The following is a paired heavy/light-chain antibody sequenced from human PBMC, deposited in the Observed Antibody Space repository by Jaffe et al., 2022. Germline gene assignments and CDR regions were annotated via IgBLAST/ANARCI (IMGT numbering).Light chain of an antibody. CDR3: MQGIHLPLFT. Sequence: DIVMTQTPLSLSVTPGQPASISCKSSQSLLHSDGKTYLYWYLQKPGQSPQLLIYEVSSRFSGVPDRFSGSGSGTDFTLKISRVEAEDVGVYYCMQGIHLPLFTFGPGTKVDIK. CDR2: EVS. J-gene: IGKJ3*01. CDR1: QSLLHSDGKTY. V-gene: IGKV2-29*02.
Heavy chain of an antibody. CDR3: AHICPPDCSGGSCYSREYYFDY. CDR2: IYWDDDK. CDR1: GFSLSTSGVG. Sequence: QITLKESGPTLVKPTQTLTLTCTFSGFSLSTSGVGVGWIRQPPGKALEWLALIYWDDDKRYSPSLKSRLTITKDTSKNQVVLTMTNMDPVDTATYYCAHICPPDCSGGSCYSREYYFDYWGQGTLVTVSS. V-gene: IGHV2-5*02. D-gene: IGHD2-15*01. J-gene: IGHJ4*02.